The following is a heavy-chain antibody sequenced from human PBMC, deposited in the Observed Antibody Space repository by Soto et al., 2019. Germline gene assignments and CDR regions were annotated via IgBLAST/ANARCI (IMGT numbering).Heavy chain of an antibody. CDR2: IYYSGST. CDR3: ARAVLPAAAPVDY. D-gene: IGHD2-2*01. Sequence: QVQLQESGPRLVKPSETLSLTCIVSGGSISNYYWSWIRQPPGKGLEWIGYIYYSGSTNYNPSLLSRVTISVDTSKNQFSLKLSSVTAADTAVYYCARAVLPAAAPVDYWGQGTLVTVSS. J-gene: IGHJ4*02. CDR1: GGSISNYY. V-gene: IGHV4-59*01.